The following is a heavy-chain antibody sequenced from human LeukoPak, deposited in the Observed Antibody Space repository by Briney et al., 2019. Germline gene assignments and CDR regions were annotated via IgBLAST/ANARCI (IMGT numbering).Heavy chain of an antibody. CDR3: TKDHVSCVGAGCLLHED. Sequence: GGSLRLSCVASGFSFNRFAMSWVRHAPGKGLEWVSSVSGSGGTTWHAESVKGRFTISKDNSKSTMFLQLNSLRTKDTAVYYCTKDHVSCVGAGCLLHEDWGQGTLVTVSS. CDR1: GFSFNRFA. CDR2: VSGSGGTT. J-gene: IGHJ4*02. V-gene: IGHV3-23*01. D-gene: IGHD3-9*01.